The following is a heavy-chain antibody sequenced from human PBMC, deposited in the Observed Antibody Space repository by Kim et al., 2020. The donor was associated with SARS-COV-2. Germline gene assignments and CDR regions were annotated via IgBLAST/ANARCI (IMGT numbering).Heavy chain of an antibody. D-gene: IGHD6-13*01. Sequence: GGSLRLSCAASGFTFSSYAMHWVRQAPGKGLEWVAVISYDGSNKYYADSVKGRFTISRDNSKNTLYLQMNSLRAEDTAVYYCARERGSSWPRPQYFHHWG. CDR3: ARERGSSWPRPQYFHH. V-gene: IGHV3-30*04. J-gene: IGHJ1*01. CDR2: ISYDGSNK. CDR1: GFTFSSYA.